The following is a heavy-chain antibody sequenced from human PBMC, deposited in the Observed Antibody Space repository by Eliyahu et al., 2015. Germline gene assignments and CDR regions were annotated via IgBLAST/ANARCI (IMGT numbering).Heavy chain of an antibody. Sequence: QVQLVESGGGVVQPGRSLRLSXAASGFTFSXYGMHWVRQAPGKGLXWVAVITYDGSKTIYAGSVEGRFTISRDNAKNTLYLQMTGLRAEDTAVYYCARGTDHYDSSGYTHNLQYWGQGTLVTVSS. CDR3: ARGTDHYDSSGYTHNLQY. V-gene: IGHV3-30*03. J-gene: IGHJ4*02. CDR2: ITYDGSKT. CDR1: GFTFSXYG. D-gene: IGHD3-22*01.